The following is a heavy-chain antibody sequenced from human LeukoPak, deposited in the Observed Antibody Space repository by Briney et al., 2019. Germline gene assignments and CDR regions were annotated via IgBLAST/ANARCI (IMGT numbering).Heavy chain of an antibody. CDR1: GYTLTELS. Sequence: ASVKVSCKVSGYTLTELSMHWVRQAPGKGLEWMGGFDPEDGETIYAQKFQGRVTMTRDTSTSTVYMELSSLRSEDTAVYYCASGGGHCSSTSCYWDWFDPWGQGILVIVSS. D-gene: IGHD2-2*01. V-gene: IGHV1-24*01. CDR3: ASGGGHCSSTSCYWDWFDP. J-gene: IGHJ5*02. CDR2: FDPEDGET.